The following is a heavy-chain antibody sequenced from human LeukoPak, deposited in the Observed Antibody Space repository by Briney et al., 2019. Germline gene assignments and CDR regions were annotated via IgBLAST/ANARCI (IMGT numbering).Heavy chain of an antibody. V-gene: IGHV3-23*01. CDR2: ISASGDDT. CDR1: GFNFRSNV. Sequence: GGSLRLSCAASGFNFRSNVMSWVRQAPGKGLQWVSSISASGDDTPYADAVKGRFTISRDNSKNTLYLRMSSLRAEDTAIYYCARPNGYNNYYFHYWGQGTLVTVSS. J-gene: IGHJ4*02. CDR3: ARPNGYNNYYFHY. D-gene: IGHD5-24*01.